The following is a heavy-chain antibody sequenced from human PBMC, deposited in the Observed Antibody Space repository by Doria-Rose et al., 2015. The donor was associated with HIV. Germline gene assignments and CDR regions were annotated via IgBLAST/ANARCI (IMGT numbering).Heavy chain of an antibody. J-gene: IGHJ4*02. V-gene: IGHV2-26*01. CDR3: ARIKSSRWYHKYYFDF. CDR2: IFSDDAR. Sequence: QVTLKESGPVLVKPTETLTLTCTVSGVSLSSPGMGVSWIRQPPGKALEWLSNIFSDDARSYSTSLKSRLTISRGTSKSQVVLTMTDMDPVDTATYYCARIKSSRWYHKYYFDFWGQGTLVIVS. CDR1: GVSLSSPGMG. D-gene: IGHD6-13*01.